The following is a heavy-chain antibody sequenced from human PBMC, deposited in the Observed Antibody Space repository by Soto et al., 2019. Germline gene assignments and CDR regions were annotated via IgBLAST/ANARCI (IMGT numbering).Heavy chain of an antibody. V-gene: IGHV3-49*04. J-gene: IGHJ3*01. CDR3: TRDQPITP. CDR1: GFTFGDYA. D-gene: IGHD3-10*01. CDR2: IRSKGAGGTS. Sequence: RLSCTASGFTFGDYAMSWVRQGPGKGLEWVGFIRSKGAGGTSEYAASVKGRFTFSRDDSKSIAYLQMNSLKIEDTAVYYCTRDQPITPWGQGTMVTVSS.